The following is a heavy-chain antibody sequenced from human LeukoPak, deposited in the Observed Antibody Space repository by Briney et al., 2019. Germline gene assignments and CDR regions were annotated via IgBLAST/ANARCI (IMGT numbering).Heavy chain of an antibody. D-gene: IGHD5-12*01. Sequence: SETLSLTCAVYGGSFSGYYWSWIRQPPGKGLEWIGEINHSGSTNYNPSLKSRVTISVDTSKNQFSLKLSSVTAADTAVYYCARDRSYSGYQVGGYYFDYWGQGTLVTVSS. CDR1: GGSFSGYY. J-gene: IGHJ4*02. V-gene: IGHV4-34*01. CDR3: ARDRSYSGYQVGGYYFDY. CDR2: INHSGST.